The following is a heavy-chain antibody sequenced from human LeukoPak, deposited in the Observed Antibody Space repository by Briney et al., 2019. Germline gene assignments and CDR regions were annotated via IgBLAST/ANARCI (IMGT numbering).Heavy chain of an antibody. Sequence: SETLSLTCTVSGGSISSSSYYWGWIRQPPGKGLEWIGSIYYSGSTYYNPSPKSRVTISVDTSKNQFSLKLSSVTAADTAVYYCARQEYFYDRSGYYPDYWGQGTLVTVSS. CDR3: ARQEYFYDRSGYYPDY. V-gene: IGHV4-39*01. J-gene: IGHJ4*02. D-gene: IGHD3-22*01. CDR1: GGSISSSSYY. CDR2: IYYSGST.